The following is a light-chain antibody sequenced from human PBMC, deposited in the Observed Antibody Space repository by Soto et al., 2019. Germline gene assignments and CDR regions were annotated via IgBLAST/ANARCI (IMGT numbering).Light chain of an antibody. V-gene: IGKV1-5*03. Sequence: IQMTQSPSTLSASVGERVTIACRASQSISGWLAWYQQKPGKAPKLLIYKAYSLESGVTSRFSGSGSGTEFTLTISSLQPDDFATFYCQPYNSYPRTVGQGTKVDIK. CDR2: KAY. J-gene: IGKJ1*01. CDR3: QPYNSYPRT. CDR1: QSISGW.